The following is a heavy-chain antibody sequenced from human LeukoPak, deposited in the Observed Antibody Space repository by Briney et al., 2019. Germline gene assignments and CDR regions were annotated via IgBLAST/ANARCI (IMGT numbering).Heavy chain of an antibody. CDR2: INPGESDI. CDR3: ASSIGLYGTSGYDH. J-gene: IGHJ4*02. Sequence: GESLKISCKGSGYSFPTYWIGWVRQMPGKGLEGMGLINPGESDIRYRPSFQGQVTISADKSINTAYLQWSSLKASDSAMYYCASSIGLYGTSGYDHWGQGTLVTVSS. D-gene: IGHD6-6*01. V-gene: IGHV5-51*01. CDR1: GYSFPTYW.